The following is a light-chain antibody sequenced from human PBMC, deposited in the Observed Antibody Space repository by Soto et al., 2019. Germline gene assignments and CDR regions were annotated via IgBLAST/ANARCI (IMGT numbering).Light chain of an antibody. CDR1: QSISSW. V-gene: IGKV1-5*03. Sequence: DIQMTQSPSTLSASVGDSVTITCRASQSISSWLAWYQHKPGKAPKLLIYKASTLESGVPSRFSGSGSGTEFTLTINSLQPDDFATYYCQQYKGTFGQGTKVEIK. CDR3: QQYKGT. J-gene: IGKJ1*01. CDR2: KAS.